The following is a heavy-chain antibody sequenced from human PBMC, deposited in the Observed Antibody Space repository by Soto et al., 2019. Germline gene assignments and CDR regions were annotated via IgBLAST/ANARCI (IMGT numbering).Heavy chain of an antibody. CDR2: IWYDGSNK. CDR3: ARGGSSGPFDY. J-gene: IGHJ4*02. V-gene: IGHV3-33*01. CDR1: GFTFSSYG. D-gene: IGHD6-19*01. Sequence: QVQLVESGGGVVQPGRSLRLSCAASGFTFSSYGMHWVRQAPGKGLEWVAVIWYDGSNKYYADSVKGRFTISRDNSKNTLYLQMNSLRAEDTAVYYCARGGSSGPFDYWGQGTLVTVSS.